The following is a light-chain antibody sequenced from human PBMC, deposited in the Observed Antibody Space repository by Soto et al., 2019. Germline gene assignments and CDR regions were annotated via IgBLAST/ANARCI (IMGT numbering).Light chain of an antibody. CDR3: QQCCNRPPT. V-gene: IGKV1-33*01. CDR2: GAY. J-gene: IGKJ4*01. Sequence: DIQMTQSPSSLSASVGDRVTITCQASQDISNHLNWYQQTSGKAPKLLIYGAYNLETGVPSRFTGSQSWTDFTFSITSLQPEDVGTDYGQQCCNRPPTFGGGTKVEI. CDR1: QDISNH.